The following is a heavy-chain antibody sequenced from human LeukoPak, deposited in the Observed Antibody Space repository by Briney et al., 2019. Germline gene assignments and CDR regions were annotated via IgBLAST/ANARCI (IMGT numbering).Heavy chain of an antibody. CDR2: IYSGGST. CDR1: GFTVSSNY. Sequence: GGSLRLSCAASGFTVSSNYMSWVRQAPGKGLEWVSVIYSGGSTYYADSVKGRFTVSRDNSKNTLYLQLNSLRAEDTAVYYCARGDRDGYSAQCAFDIWGQGTMVTVSS. J-gene: IGHJ3*02. V-gene: IGHV3-66*01. CDR3: ARGDRDGYSAQCAFDI. D-gene: IGHD5-24*01.